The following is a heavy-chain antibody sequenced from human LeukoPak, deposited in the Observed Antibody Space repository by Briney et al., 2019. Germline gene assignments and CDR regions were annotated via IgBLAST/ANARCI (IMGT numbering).Heavy chain of an antibody. Sequence: SETLSLTCAVYGGSFSGYYWSWIRQPPGKGLEWIGEINHSGSTNYNPSLKSRVTISVDTSKNQFSLKQSSVTAADTAVYYCARGPFYYDSSGYYLRGQGTLVTVSS. CDR3: ARGPFYYDSSGYYL. CDR1: GGSFSGYY. V-gene: IGHV4-34*01. D-gene: IGHD3-22*01. CDR2: INHSGST. J-gene: IGHJ4*02.